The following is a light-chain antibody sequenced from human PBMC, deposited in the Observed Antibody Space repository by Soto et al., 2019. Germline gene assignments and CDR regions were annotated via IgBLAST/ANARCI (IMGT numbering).Light chain of an antibody. V-gene: IGLV2-14*01. CDR1: GSDVGDYKS. CDR2: EVT. J-gene: IGLJ1*01. Sequence: QSALTQPRSVSGSPGQSVTISCTETGSDVGDYKSVSWYQQHPGKAPKLIIYEVTDRPSGVSNRFSGSKSGNTASLTISGLQAEDEAEYYCSSYTNINTRACVFGTGTKLTVL. CDR3: SSYTNINTRACV.